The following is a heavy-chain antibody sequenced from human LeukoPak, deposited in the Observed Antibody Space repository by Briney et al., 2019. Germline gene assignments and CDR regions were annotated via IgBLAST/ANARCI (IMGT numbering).Heavy chain of an antibody. CDR1: GFTFDDYT. V-gene: IGHV3-43*01. J-gene: IGHJ4*02. CDR2: ITWDGDTT. D-gene: IGHD2-2*02. CDR3: AKDSANTYLPDY. Sequence: PGGSLRLSCAASGFTFDDYTMHWVRQAPGKGLEWVSLITWDGDTTNYADSVKGRFTISRDNSKDSLYLQMNNLRTEDTALYYCAKDSANTYLPDYWGQGTLVTVSS.